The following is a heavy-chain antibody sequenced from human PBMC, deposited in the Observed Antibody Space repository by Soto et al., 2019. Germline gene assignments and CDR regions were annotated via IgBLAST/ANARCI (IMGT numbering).Heavy chain of an antibody. V-gene: IGHV4-59*01. D-gene: IGHD2-2*01. CDR3: ARGQLLSGYYYYGMDV. Sequence: PSETLSLTCTVSGGSISSYYWSWIRQPPGKGLGWIGYIYYSGSTNYNPSLKSRVTISVDTSKNQFSLKLSSVTAADTAVYYCARGQLLSGYYYYGMDVWGQGTTVTVSS. CDR2: IYYSGST. J-gene: IGHJ6*02. CDR1: GGSISSYY.